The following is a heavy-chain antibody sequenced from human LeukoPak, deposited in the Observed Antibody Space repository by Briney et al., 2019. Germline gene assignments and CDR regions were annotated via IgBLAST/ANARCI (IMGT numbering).Heavy chain of an antibody. Sequence: GGPLRLSCAASGFTFSSYSMNWVRQAPGKGLVWVSRINSDGSSTSYADSVKGRFTISRDNAKNTLYLQMNSLRAEDTAVYYCARIPGYSYGNDGVDFDYWGQGTLVTVSS. CDR2: INSDGSST. CDR3: ARIPGYSYGNDGVDFDY. V-gene: IGHV3-74*01. D-gene: IGHD5-18*01. CDR1: GFTFSSYS. J-gene: IGHJ4*02.